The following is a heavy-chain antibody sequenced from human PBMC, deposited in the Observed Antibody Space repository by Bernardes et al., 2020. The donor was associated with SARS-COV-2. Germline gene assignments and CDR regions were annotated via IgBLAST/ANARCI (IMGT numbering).Heavy chain of an antibody. CDR3: ASGYSNGESFDY. V-gene: IGHV4-31*03. D-gene: IGHD5-18*01. CDR2: IYYSGST. Sequence: SATLTLTCTVSGGSISSGGYYWSWIRQHPGKGLEWIGYIYYSGSTYYNPSLKSRVTISVDTSKNQFSLKLSSVTAADTAVYYCASGYSNGESFDYWGQGTLVTVSS. J-gene: IGHJ4*02. CDR1: GGSISSGGYY.